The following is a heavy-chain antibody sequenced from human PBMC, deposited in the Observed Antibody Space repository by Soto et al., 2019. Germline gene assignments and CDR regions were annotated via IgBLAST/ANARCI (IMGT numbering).Heavy chain of an antibody. CDR2: MNPNSGNT. D-gene: IGHD3-10*01. CDR3: AREIRGGNLRD. CDR1: GYTFSSDE. V-gene: IGHV1-8*01. J-gene: IGHJ4*02. Sequence: QVQLVQSGAEVKKPGASVKVSCKASGYTFSSDEINWVRQATGQGLEWMGWMNPNSGNTAYAQKFQGRVTMTRNTSISTAYMELSSLRAEDTAMYYCAREIRGGNLRDWGQGTLVTVSS.